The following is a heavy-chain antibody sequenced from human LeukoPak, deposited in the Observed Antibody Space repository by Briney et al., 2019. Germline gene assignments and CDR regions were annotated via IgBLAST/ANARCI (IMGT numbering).Heavy chain of an antibody. CDR3: ARGRTYYDILTGYPNYYYYYGMDV. V-gene: IGHV4-34*01. CDR2: INHSGST. D-gene: IGHD3-9*01. J-gene: IGHJ6*02. Sequence: SETLSLTCAVYGWSFSGYYWSWIRQPPGKGLEWIGEINHSGSTNYNPSLKSRVTISVDTSKNQFSLKLSSVTAADTAVYYCARGRTYYDILTGYPNYYYYYGMDVWGQGTTVTVSS. CDR1: GWSFSGYY.